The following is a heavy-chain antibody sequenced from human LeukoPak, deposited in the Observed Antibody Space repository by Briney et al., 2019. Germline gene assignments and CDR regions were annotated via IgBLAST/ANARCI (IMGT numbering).Heavy chain of an antibody. CDR3: ARTYSSSWGIIDY. CDR2: IRYDGSNK. V-gene: IGHV3-30*02. Sequence: GGSLRLSCAASGFTFSTYGMHWVRQAPGKGLEWVTFIRYDGSNKYYADSVKGRFTISRDNSKNTLYLQMNSLRVEDTAVYYCARTYSSSWGIIDYWGQGTLVTVSS. D-gene: IGHD6-13*01. CDR1: GFTFSTYG. J-gene: IGHJ4*02.